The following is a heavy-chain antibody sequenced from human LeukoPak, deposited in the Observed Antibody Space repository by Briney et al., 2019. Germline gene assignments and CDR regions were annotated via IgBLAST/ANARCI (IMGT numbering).Heavy chain of an antibody. D-gene: IGHD2-2*01. CDR1: GFSLWTYD. CDR2: ITSNGGTT. Sequence: PGGSLRLSCVASGFSLWTYDMYWVRQAPGKGLEYVSAITSNGGTTYYANSVKGRFTISRDNSKNTLYLQMGSLRAEDMAVYYCARGYCSSTRCTNDYWGQGTLVTVSS. CDR3: ARGYCSSTRCTNDY. J-gene: IGHJ4*02. V-gene: IGHV3-64*01.